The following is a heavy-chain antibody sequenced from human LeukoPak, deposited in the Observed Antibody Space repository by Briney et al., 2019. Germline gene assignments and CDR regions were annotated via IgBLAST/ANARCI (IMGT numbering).Heavy chain of an antibody. D-gene: IGHD2-15*01. J-gene: IGHJ2*01. CDR2: MNPISGNT. V-gene: IGHV1-8*02. Sequence: ASVKVSCKSFGYIFTSYGITWVRQATGQGLEWMGWMNPISGNTGYAQKFQGRVTMTRSTSISTAYMELSSLRSEDTAVYYCARPYCSGGDCLRYFDLWGRGTLITVSS. CDR1: GYIFTSYG. CDR3: ARPYCSGGDCLRYFDL.